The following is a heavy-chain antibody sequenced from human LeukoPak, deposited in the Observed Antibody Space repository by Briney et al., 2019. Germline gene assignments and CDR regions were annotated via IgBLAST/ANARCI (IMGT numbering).Heavy chain of an antibody. CDR2: IYYSGSA. CDR3: AKTGVVATSYFFDY. CDR1: GGSISSYY. Sequence: SETLSLTCTVSGGSISSYYWSWIRQPPGKGLEWIGFIYYSGSANYNPSLRSRVTISVDTSKNQFSLKLTSVTAADTAVYYCAKTGVVATSYFFDYWGQGTLVTVSS. V-gene: IGHV4-59*01. J-gene: IGHJ4*02. D-gene: IGHD5-12*01.